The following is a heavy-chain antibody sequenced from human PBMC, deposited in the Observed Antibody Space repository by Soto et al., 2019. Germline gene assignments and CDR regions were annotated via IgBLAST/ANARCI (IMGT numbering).Heavy chain of an antibody. V-gene: IGHV1-2*02. CDR1: GYTFTGYY. D-gene: IGHD6-6*01. CDR2: INPNSGGT. Sequence: ASVKVSCKASGYTFTGYYMHWVRQAPGQGLEWMGWINPNSGGTNYAQKFQGRVTMTRDTSISTAYMELSRLRSDDTAVYYCARDNPTIHRYSSSGGMDVWGQGTTVTVSS. J-gene: IGHJ6*02. CDR3: ARDNPTIHRYSSSGGMDV.